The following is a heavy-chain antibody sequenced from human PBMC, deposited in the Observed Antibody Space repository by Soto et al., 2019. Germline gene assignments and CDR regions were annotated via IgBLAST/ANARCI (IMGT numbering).Heavy chain of an antibody. D-gene: IGHD3-3*01. CDR1: VFTFSSFG. V-gene: IGHV3-33*01. CDR2: IWYDGIKK. J-gene: IGHJ6*02. Sequence: GSLRLSCAASVFTFSSFGMHWVRQAPGKGLEWVSLIWYDGIKKSYGDSVKGRFTISRDNSRNTVYLQMNSLRADDTAVYYCARDASYYSLWSGYYPSRNGMDVWGQGTTVTVS. CDR3: ARDASYYSLWSGYYPSRNGMDV.